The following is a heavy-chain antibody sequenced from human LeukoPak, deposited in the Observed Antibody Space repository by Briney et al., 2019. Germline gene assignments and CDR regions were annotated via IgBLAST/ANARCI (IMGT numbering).Heavy chain of an antibody. CDR3: AKERSGVVPAASNS. CDR2: ISGSGDSI. J-gene: IGHJ5*02. D-gene: IGHD2-2*01. CDR1: GFILSSYA. V-gene: IGHV3-23*01. Sequence: GGSLRLSRAASGFILSSYAMSWVRQAPGKGLEWVSVISGSGDSIYYADSVKGRFTISRDNSKNTLYLQMNSLRADDTAVYYCAKERSGVVPAASNSWGQGTLVTVSS.